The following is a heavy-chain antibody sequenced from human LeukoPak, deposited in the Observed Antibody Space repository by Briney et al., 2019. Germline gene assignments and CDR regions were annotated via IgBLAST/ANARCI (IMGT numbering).Heavy chain of an antibody. V-gene: IGHV3-21*01. CDR1: GFTFSTHN. J-gene: IGHJ6*03. D-gene: IGHD3-16*01. Sequence: PGGSLRLSCAASGFTFSTHNMNWVRQAPGKGLGWVSSISSSSRYIYYAGSVKGRFTISRDNAKNSLYLQMNSLRAEDTAVYYCARASPIPSVGDSYYYYMDVWGKGTTVTVSS. CDR2: ISSSSRYI. CDR3: ARASPIPSVGDSYYYYMDV.